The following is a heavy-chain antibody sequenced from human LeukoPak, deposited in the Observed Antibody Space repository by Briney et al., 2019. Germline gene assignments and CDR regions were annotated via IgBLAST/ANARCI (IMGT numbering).Heavy chain of an antibody. CDR2: IRFDGSNR. Sequence: GGSLRLSCATSGFTFSSYGMHWVRQAPGKGLEWVAFIRFDGSNRYYADSVKGRFTISRDNSKNTLYLQMNSLRAEDTAVYYCARGLPGHTSALGYWGQGTLVTVSS. V-gene: IGHV3-30*02. J-gene: IGHJ4*02. D-gene: IGHD6-25*01. CDR3: ARGLPGHTSALGY. CDR1: GFTFSSYG.